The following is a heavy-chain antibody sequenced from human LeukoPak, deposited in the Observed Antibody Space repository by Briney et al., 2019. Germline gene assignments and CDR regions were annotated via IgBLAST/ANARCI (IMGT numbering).Heavy chain of an antibody. CDR3: ARGHFGLDV. Sequence: GGSLRLSCLVSGFTITDHWMSWFRQAPGKGLEWVSYIKKEDGSEKYYMDSVKGRFTISRDNAKNSVYLQMNSLRAEDSAVYYCARGHFGLDVWGQGTTVTVSS. J-gene: IGHJ6*02. V-gene: IGHV3-7*01. CDR1: GFTITDHW. CDR2: IKKEDGSEK.